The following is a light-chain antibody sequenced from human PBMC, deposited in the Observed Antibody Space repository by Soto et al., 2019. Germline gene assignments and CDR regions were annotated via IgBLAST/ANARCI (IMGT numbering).Light chain of an antibody. CDR3: ASWDDSLKSPV. Sequence: SVLGQPPSASGTPGQTVTISCSGSRSNIGRKIVNWYQQVPGTAPKLLIYSNIQRPSEVPDRFSASKSGTSASLAISGLQSDDEATYYCASWDDSLKSPVFGGGTKVTVL. CDR1: RSNIGRKI. J-gene: IGLJ3*02. CDR2: SNI. V-gene: IGLV1-44*01.